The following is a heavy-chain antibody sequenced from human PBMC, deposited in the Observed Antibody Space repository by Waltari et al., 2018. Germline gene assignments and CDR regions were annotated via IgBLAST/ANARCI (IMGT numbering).Heavy chain of an antibody. J-gene: IGHJ5*02. Sequence: QVQLVQSGAEVKKPGASVKVSCKASGYTFTSYAMHWVRQAPGHRLEWMGWINAGNGNTKYSQKFQGRVTITRDTSASTAYMELSSLRSEDTAVYYCARARRYCSSTSCPDRWFDPWGQGTLVTVSS. CDR2: INAGNGNT. CDR1: GYTFTSYA. D-gene: IGHD2-2*01. CDR3: ARARRYCSSTSCPDRWFDP. V-gene: IGHV1-3*01.